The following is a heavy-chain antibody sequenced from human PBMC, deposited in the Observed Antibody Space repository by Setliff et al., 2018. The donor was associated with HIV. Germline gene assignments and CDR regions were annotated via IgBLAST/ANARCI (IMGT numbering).Heavy chain of an antibody. Sequence: GSLSLSCAASGFTFSNYVINWVRQAPGKGLEWISGISGSGVNSYYADSVKGRFTISRDNSKNTVYLQMNSLRAEDTAVYYCAKTSNTGYLFSSDYWGQGTLVTVSS. CDR2: ISGSGVNS. J-gene: IGHJ4*02. V-gene: IGHV3-23*01. CDR3: AKTSNTGYLFSSDY. D-gene: IGHD3-9*01. CDR1: GFTFSNYV.